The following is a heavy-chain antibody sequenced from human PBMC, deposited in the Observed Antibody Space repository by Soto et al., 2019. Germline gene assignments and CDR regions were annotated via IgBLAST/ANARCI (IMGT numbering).Heavy chain of an antibody. J-gene: IGHJ5*02. CDR1: GYSFTSYW. CDR3: ARGGDFWSGYSTNWFDP. V-gene: IGHV5-51*01. Sequence: GESLKISCKGSGYSFTSYWISWVRQMPGKGLEWMGIIYPGDSDTRYSPSFQGQVTISADKSISTAYLRWSSLKASDTAMYYCARGGDFWSGYSTNWFDPWGQGTLVTVSS. CDR2: IYPGDSDT. D-gene: IGHD3-3*01.